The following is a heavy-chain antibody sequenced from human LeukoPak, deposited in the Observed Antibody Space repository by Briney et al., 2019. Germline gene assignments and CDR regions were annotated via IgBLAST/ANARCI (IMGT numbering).Heavy chain of an antibody. V-gene: IGHV1-69*06. CDR2: IIPIFGTA. J-gene: IGHJ4*02. D-gene: IGHD2-2*01. CDR3: ARVLVVPAAMPTNFDY. Sequence: SVKVSCKASGGTFSSYAISWVRQAPGQGLEWMGGIIPIFGTANYAQKFQGRVTITADKSTSTAYMELSSLRSEDTAVYYCARVLVVPAAMPTNFDYWGQGTLATVSS. CDR1: GGTFSSYA.